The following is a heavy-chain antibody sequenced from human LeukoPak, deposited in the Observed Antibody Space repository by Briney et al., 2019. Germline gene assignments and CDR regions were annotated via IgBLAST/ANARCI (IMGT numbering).Heavy chain of an antibody. CDR3: ARDRQQLVRGDYFDY. Sequence: SETLSLTCTVSGGSISSYYWSWIRQPPGKGLEWIGYIYYSGSTNYNPSLKSRVTISVDTSKNQFSLKLSSVTAADTAVYYCARDRQQLVRGDYFDYWGQGTLVTVSS. CDR1: GGSISSYY. D-gene: IGHD6-13*01. CDR2: IYYSGST. J-gene: IGHJ4*02. V-gene: IGHV4-59*12.